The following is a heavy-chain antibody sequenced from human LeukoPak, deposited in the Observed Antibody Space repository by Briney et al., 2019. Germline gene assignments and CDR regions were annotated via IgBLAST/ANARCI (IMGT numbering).Heavy chain of an antibody. CDR3: ARCITIFGVVINGYYYMDV. V-gene: IGHV3-7*01. Sequence: SGGPLRLSCAASGFTFSSYWMSGVRQAPGRGLDWVANIKQEGREKYYVDSVRGRCTISRDKAKNSLYLQMNSLRAEDTAVYYCARCITIFGVVINGYYYMDVWGKGTTVTVSS. CDR2: IKQEGREK. J-gene: IGHJ6*03. D-gene: IGHD3-3*01. CDR1: GFTFSSYW.